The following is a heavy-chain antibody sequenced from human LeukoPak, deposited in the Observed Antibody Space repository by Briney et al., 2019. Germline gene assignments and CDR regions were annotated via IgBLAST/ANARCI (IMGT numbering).Heavy chain of an antibody. CDR1: GAFISTRGYF. CDR2: IYYSGST. J-gene: IGHJ5*02. V-gene: IGHV4-39*07. CDR3: ARDSGSSRYNWFDP. D-gene: IGHD6-13*01. Sequence: SETLSLTCTVSGAFISTRGYFWGWIRQPPGKGLEWIGSIYYSGSTYNNPSLKSRVTISLDTSKNQFSLKLSSVTAADTAVYYCARDSGSSRYNWFDPWGQGTLVTVSS.